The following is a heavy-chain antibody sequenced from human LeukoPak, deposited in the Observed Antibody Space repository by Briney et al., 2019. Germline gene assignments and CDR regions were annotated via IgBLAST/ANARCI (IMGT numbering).Heavy chain of an antibody. CDR2: IIPIFGTV. V-gene: IGHV1-69*13. CDR1: GYTFTSYG. CDR3: ARGSYPAGTADY. Sequence: SVKVSCKASGYTFTSYGISWVRQAPGQGLEWMGGIIPIFGTVNYAQKFQGRVTITADESTSTAYMELSSLRSEDTAVYYCARGSYPAGTADYWGQGTLVTVSS. D-gene: IGHD6-13*01. J-gene: IGHJ4*02.